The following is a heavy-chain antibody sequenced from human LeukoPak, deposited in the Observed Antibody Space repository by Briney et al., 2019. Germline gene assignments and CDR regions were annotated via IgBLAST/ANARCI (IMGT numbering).Heavy chain of an antibody. V-gene: IGHV3-11*04. Sequence: KPGGSLRLSCAASGFTFSDYYMSWIRQAPGKGLEWVSYISSSGSTIYYADSVKGRFTISRDNAKNSLYLQMNSLRAEDTAVYYCAKDRVHRRVVVTAMDYWGQGTLVTVSS. CDR2: ISSSGSTI. D-gene: IGHD2-21*02. J-gene: IGHJ4*02. CDR1: GFTFSDYY. CDR3: AKDRVHRRVVVTAMDY.